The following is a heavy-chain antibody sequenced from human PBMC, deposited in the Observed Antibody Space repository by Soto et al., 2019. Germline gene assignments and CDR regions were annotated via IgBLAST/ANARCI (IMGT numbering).Heavy chain of an antibody. CDR3: ASSYYYDSPGY. D-gene: IGHD3-22*01. V-gene: IGHV4-61*01. CDR2: IYYSGST. Sequence: SETLSHTCTVSGGSVSSGSYYWSWIRQPPGKGLEWIGYIYYSGSTNYNPSLKSRVTISVDTSKNQFSLKLSSVTAADTAVYYCASSYYYDSPGYWGQGTLVTVSS. CDR1: GGSVSSGSYY. J-gene: IGHJ4*02.